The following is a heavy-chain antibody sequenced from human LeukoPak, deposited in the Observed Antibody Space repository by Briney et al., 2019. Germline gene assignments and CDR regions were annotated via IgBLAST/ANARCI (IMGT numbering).Heavy chain of an antibody. V-gene: IGHV3-20*04. D-gene: IGHD6-6*01. J-gene: IGHJ3*02. CDR3: ARGKGSSSLHAFDI. Sequence: PGGSLRLSCAASGFTFDDYGMSWVRQAPGKGLEWVSGINWNGGSTGYADSVKGRFIISRDNAKNSLYLQMNSLRAEDTAVYYCARGKGSSSLHAFDIWGQGTMVTVSS. CDR2: INWNGGST. CDR1: GFTFDDYG.